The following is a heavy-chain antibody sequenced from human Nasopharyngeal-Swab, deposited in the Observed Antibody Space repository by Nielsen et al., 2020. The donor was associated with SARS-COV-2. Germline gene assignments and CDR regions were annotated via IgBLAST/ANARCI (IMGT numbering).Heavy chain of an antibody. J-gene: IGHJ5*02. CDR1: GYTFTTYG. CDR3: ARDVSYKFDT. V-gene: IGHV1-18*01. Sequence: ASVKVSCKASGYTFTTYGISWVRQAPGQGLEWMGWVSANSGNTYYAQKFQGRVTMTRDTSMSTVHMDLRSLGSDDTAVYYCARDVSYKFDTWGQGTLVTVSS. CDR2: VSANSGNT. D-gene: IGHD1-14*01.